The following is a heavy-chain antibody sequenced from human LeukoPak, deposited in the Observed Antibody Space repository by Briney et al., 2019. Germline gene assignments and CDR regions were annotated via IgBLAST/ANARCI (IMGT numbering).Heavy chain of an antibody. CDR3: ARALWYCSSTSCRDAAFDT. V-gene: IGHV3-74*01. D-gene: IGHD2-2*01. CDR2: INSDGSST. Sequence: GGSLRLSCAASGFTFSSYWMHWVSHAPGKGLVWVSRINSDGSSTSYADSVKGRFTISRDNAKNTLYLQINSLRAEDTAVYYCARALWYCSSTSCRDAAFDTWGQGTMVTVSS. J-gene: IGHJ3*02. CDR1: GFTFSSYW.